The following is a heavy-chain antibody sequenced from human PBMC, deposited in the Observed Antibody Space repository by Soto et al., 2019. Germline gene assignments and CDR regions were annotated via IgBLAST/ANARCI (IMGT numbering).Heavy chain of an antibody. Sequence: QLQESGPGLVKPSGTLSLTCIVSNGSMDSSLWWSWVRQSPGKGLEWFGEVTQSGFTSYNPSLKSRLTISQDRSRNQSSLRLTSVTAADTAVYRCVRNRYGGYDFDSWVQGTLVTVSS. CDR3: VRNRYGGYDFDS. D-gene: IGHD5-12*01. V-gene: IGHV4-4*01. CDR1: NGSMDSSLW. J-gene: IGHJ4*02. CDR2: VTQSGFT.